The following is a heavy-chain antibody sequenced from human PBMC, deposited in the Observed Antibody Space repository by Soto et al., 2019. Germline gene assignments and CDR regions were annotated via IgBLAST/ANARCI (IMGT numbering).Heavy chain of an antibody. D-gene: IGHD3-10*01. CDR1: GYTFTCYY. J-gene: IGHJ6*02. CDR3: ARMCNNITMVRGGPFYGMDV. CDR2: INPNSGGT. V-gene: IGHV1-2*04. Sequence: ASVKGSCKASGYTFTCYYMRWVRQAPGQGLEWMGWINPNSGGTNYAQKFQGWVTMTRDTSISTAYMELSRLRSDDTAVYYCARMCNNITMVRGGPFYGMDVWGQGTTVTVSS.